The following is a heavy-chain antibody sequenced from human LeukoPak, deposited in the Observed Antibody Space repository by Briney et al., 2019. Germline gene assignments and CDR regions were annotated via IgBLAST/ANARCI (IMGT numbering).Heavy chain of an antibody. D-gene: IGHD1-7*01. J-gene: IGHJ6*04. V-gene: IGHV3-64D*06. Sequence: XRLSCSASGFTFSSYAMHWVRQAPGKGLEYVSAISSNGGSTYYADSVKGRFTISRDNSKNTLYLQMSSLRAEDTAVYYCVKENYATLDYYYGMDVWGKGTTVTVSS. CDR2: ISSNGGST. CDR3: VKENYATLDYYYGMDV. CDR1: GFTFSSYA.